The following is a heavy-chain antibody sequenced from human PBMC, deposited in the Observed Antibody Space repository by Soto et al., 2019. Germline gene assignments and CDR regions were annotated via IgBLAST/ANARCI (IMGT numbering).Heavy chain of an antibody. CDR1: VGSISSGGYY. Sequence: TLYLTCTVSVGSISSGGYYWIRIRQHPGKGLEWIGYIYYSGSTYYNPSLKSRVTISVDTSKNQFSLKLSSVTAADTAVYYCARCQGLIRVSSGWYKGWFDPWGQGTLVTVSS. J-gene: IGHJ5*02. CDR3: ARCQGLIRVSSGWYKGWFDP. V-gene: IGHV4-31*03. D-gene: IGHD6-19*01. CDR2: IYYSGST.